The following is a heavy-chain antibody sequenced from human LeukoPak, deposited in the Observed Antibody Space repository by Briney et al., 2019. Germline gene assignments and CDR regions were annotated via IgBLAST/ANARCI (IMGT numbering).Heavy chain of an antibody. V-gene: IGHV1-69*01. CDR2: IIPIFGTA. J-gene: IGHJ3*02. D-gene: IGHD6-25*01. Sequence: SVKVSCKASGGTFSSYAISWVRQAPGQGLEWMGGIIPIFGTANYAQKFQGRVTITADESTSTAYMEPSSLRSEDTAVYYCARAESGREIAAFDIWGQGTMVTVSS. CDR3: ARAESGREIAAFDI. CDR1: GGTFSSYA.